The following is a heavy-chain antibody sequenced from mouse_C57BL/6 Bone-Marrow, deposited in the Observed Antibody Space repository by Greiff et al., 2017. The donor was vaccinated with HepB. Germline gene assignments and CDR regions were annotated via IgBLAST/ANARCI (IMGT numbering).Heavy chain of an antibody. Sequence: VQLQQSGAELVKPGASVKLSCTASGFNIKDYYMHWVKQRTEQGLEWIGRIDPEDGETKYAQKFQGKATITADTSSNTADLPLSSLTSEDTAVYYCARSWITTVVANWYFDVWGTGTTVTVSS. CDR3: ARSWITTVVANWYFDV. J-gene: IGHJ1*03. CDR1: GFNIKDYY. V-gene: IGHV14-2*01. CDR2: IDPEDGET. D-gene: IGHD1-1*01.